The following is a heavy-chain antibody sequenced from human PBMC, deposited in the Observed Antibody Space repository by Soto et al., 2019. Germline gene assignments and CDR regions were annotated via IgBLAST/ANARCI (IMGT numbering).Heavy chain of an antibody. Sequence: GGFLRLSCAASGFTFSSYSMNWVRQAPGKGLEWVSSISSSSSYIYYADSVKGRFTISRDNAKNSLYLQMNSLRAEDTAVYYCARDSRRVAAAGTDYYYYMDVWGKGTTVTVSS. D-gene: IGHD6-13*01. J-gene: IGHJ6*03. V-gene: IGHV3-21*01. CDR2: ISSSSSYI. CDR3: ARDSRRVAAAGTDYYYYMDV. CDR1: GFTFSSYS.